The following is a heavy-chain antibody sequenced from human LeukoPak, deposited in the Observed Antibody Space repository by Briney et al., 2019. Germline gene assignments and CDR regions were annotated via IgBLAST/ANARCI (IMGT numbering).Heavy chain of an antibody. J-gene: IGHJ4*02. CDR2: ISSSSSYI. V-gene: IGHV3-21*01. CDR1: GFTFSSYS. D-gene: IGHD6-13*01. CDR3: ARDPGIAAAAQIDY. Sequence: GGSLRLSCAASGFTFSSYSMNWVRQAPGKGLEWVSSISSSSSYIYYADSVKGRFTISRDNAKNSLYLQMNSLRAEDTAVYYCARDPGIAAAAQIDYWGQGTLVTVSS.